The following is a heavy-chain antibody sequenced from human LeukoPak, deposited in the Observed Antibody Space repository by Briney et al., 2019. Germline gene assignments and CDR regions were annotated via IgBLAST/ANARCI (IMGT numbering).Heavy chain of an antibody. CDR1: GFTFTSSA. D-gene: IGHD4-23*01. CDR3: AADPYGGNSFDAFDI. V-gene: IGHV1-58*02. CDR2: IVVGSGNT. J-gene: IGHJ3*02. Sequence: GTSVKVSCKASGFTFTSSAMQWVRQARGQRLEWIGWIVVGSGNTNYAQKFQERVTITRDMSTSTAYMELSSLRSEDTAVYYCAADPYGGNSFDAFDIWGQGTMVTVSS.